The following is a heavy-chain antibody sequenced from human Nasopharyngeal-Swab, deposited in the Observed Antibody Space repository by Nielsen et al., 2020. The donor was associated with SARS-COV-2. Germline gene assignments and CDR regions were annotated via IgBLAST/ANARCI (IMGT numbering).Heavy chain of an antibody. D-gene: IGHD3-3*01. Sequence: WIRQPPGKGLEWVLSISSSSSYIYYADSVKGRFTISRDNAKNSLYLQMNSLRAEDTAVYYCARAQNVLRFLEWTQPFDYWGQGTLVTVSS. CDR2: ISSSSSYI. V-gene: IGHV3-21*01. CDR3: ARAQNVLRFLEWTQPFDY. J-gene: IGHJ4*02.